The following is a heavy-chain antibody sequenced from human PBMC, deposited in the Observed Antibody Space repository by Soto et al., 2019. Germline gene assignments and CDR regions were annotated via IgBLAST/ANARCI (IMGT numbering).Heavy chain of an antibody. Sequence: QVQLVESGGGVVQPGRSLRLSCAASGFTFNNYGIHWVRQAPGKGLEWVAVIAYDGDDKYYADSVKGRFTISRDNXRNTLYLQMNSLRPEDTAMYYCAKEGIELWSAFDYWGQGTLVTVSS. J-gene: IGHJ4*02. CDR3: AKEGIELWSAFDY. D-gene: IGHD3-10*01. V-gene: IGHV3-30*18. CDR2: IAYDGDDK. CDR1: GFTFNNYG.